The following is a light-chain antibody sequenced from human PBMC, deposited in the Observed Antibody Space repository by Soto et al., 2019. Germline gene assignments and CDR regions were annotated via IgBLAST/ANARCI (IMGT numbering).Light chain of an antibody. J-gene: IGKJ5*01. Sequence: EIAMTHSPASLSVSPGEIVTLSCRASQSVASNLAWYQQKPGQAPRLLIYDASSRPTDIPARFSGSGSGTDFTLTISSLEPEDFALYYCQQRSNWPITFGQATRLEIK. V-gene: IGKV3-11*01. CDR2: DAS. CDR3: QQRSNWPIT. CDR1: QSVASN.